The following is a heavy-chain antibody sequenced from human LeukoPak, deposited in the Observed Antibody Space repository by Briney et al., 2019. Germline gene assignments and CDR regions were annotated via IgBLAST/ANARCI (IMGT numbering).Heavy chain of an antibody. D-gene: IGHD3-9*01. CDR2: IHPNSGGT. CDR3: ARTRPPLRYFDWSNDY. J-gene: IGHJ4*02. Sequence: ASVKVSCKASGYTFTGYYMHWVRQAPGQGLEWMGWIHPNSGGTNYAQKFQGRVTMTRDTSISTAYMELSRLRSDDTAVYYCARTRPPLRYFDWSNDYWGQGTLVTVSS. CDR1: GYTFTGYY. V-gene: IGHV1-2*02.